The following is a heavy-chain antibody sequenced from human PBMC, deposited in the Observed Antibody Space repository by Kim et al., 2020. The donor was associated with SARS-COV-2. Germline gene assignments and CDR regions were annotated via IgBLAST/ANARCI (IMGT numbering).Heavy chain of an antibody. Sequence: FYDYAVSVESRITINPDTSKNQFSLQLKSVTPEDTAVYYCARAVATAFDFWGQGTLVTVSS. D-gene: IGHD5-18*01. CDR3: ARAVATAFDF. CDR2: FY. J-gene: IGHJ4*02. V-gene: IGHV6-1*01.